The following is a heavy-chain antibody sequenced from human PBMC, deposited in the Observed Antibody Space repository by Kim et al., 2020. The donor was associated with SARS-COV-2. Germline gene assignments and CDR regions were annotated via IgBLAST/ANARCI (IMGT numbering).Heavy chain of an antibody. CDR3: AKEDGTTVTFDS. Sequence: YYTRSLERRVTMSVDTSKSQFSLRMTSGTAADTAVYYCAKEDGTTVTFDSWGQGTLVTVSS. V-gene: IGHV4-30-2*05. D-gene: IGHD4-17*01. J-gene: IGHJ4*02.